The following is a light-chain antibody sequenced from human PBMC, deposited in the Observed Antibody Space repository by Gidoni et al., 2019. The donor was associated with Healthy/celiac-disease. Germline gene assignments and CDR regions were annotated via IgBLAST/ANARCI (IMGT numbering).Light chain of an antibody. J-gene: IGKJ4*01. CDR3: QQNYSPPLT. CDR1: QSISSY. V-gene: IGKV1-39*01. CDR2: AAS. Sequence: DHQMTKSPSSLSASVGDRVTITCRASQSISSYLNWYQQKPGKAPKLLIYAASSLQSGVSSLFSGSGSGTFFTLTISSLQPEDVATYYCQQNYSPPLTFGGGTKVEIK.